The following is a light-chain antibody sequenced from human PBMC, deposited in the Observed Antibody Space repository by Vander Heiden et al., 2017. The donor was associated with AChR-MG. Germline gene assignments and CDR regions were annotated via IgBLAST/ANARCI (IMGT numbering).Light chain of an antibody. CDR1: SSDIGAGYD. V-gene: IGLV1-40*01. CDR3: QSYDSSLSNLVV. J-gene: IGLJ2*01. CDR2: ANN. Sequence: QSVLTQPPSVSGAPGQRVIISCTGSSSDIGAGYDVHWYQQLPGTAPKLLIYANNNRPSGVPDRFSGSKSGTSASLAITGLQAEDEADYYCQSYDSSLSNLVVFGGGTKLTVL.